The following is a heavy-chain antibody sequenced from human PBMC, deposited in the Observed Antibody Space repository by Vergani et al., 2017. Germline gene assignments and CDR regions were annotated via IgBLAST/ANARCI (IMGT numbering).Heavy chain of an antibody. CDR2: IYYRGSA. CDR1: GGSINSGGYF. D-gene: IGHD2-2*01. J-gene: IGHJ4*02. CDR3: ARIPRGYCSSAICFPFDY. V-gene: IGHV4-31*03. Sequence: QVQLQESGPGLVTPSQTLSLTCTVSGGSINSGGYFWSWVRQPPGKGLELICYIYYRGSAYYNPSLKSRVTMSVDTSENQFTLNLSSVTAADTAVYYCARIPRGYCSSAICFPFDYWGQGTLVTVSS.